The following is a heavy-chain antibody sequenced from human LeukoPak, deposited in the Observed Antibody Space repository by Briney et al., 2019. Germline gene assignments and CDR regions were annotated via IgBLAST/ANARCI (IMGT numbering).Heavy chain of an antibody. CDR1: GYTFTGYY. CDR3: TRDHCSHINCYEDYYYGMDV. CDR2: INPDTGAT. Sequence: GASVKVSCKASGYTFTGYYMHWVRQAPGQGLEWMGWINPDTGATDIAQKFQGRVTMTRDTSISAAYMELSRLRSDDTAVYYCTRDHCSHINCYEDYYYGMDVWGQGTTVTVSS. V-gene: IGHV1-2*02. J-gene: IGHJ6*02. D-gene: IGHD2-2*01.